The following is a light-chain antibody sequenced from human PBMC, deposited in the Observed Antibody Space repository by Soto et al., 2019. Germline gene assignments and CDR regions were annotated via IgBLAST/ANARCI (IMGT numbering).Light chain of an antibody. CDR1: QSVSSSS. Sequence: EIVLTQSPGTLSLSPGERATLSCRASQSVSSSSLAWYQQKPGQAPRLLIYGASRRATGIPDRFSGSGSGTDFTLTISRLEPEDFAVFYCQQYGSSPLITFGRGTRLEIK. CDR3: QQYGSSPLIT. J-gene: IGKJ5*01. V-gene: IGKV3-20*01. CDR2: GAS.